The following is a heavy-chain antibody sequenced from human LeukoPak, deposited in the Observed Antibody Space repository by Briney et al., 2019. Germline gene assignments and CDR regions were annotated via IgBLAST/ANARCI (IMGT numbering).Heavy chain of an antibody. V-gene: IGHV4-59*12. CDR2: IYYSGST. CDR3: ARGERKRYGITIFGVVPPYGMDV. D-gene: IGHD3-3*01. Sequence: SETLSLTCTVSGGSISSYYWSWIRQPPGKGLEWIGYIYYSGSTNYNPSLKSRVTISVDTSKNQFSLKLSSVTAADTAVYYCARGERKRYGITIFGVVPPYGMDVWGQGTTVTVSS. CDR1: GGSISSYY. J-gene: IGHJ6*02.